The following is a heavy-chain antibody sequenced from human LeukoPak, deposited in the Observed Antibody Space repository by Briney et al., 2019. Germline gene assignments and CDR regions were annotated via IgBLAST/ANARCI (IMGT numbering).Heavy chain of an antibody. CDR3: ARLPAYYYGMDV. Sequence: GGSLRLSRAASGFAVTANYMNWVRQAPGKGLEWVSVHYSGSTTYYADSVRGRFTISRDNSKNTLYLQMNSLRVEDTAVYYCARLPAYYYGMDVWGQGTTVTVSS. CDR1: GFAVTANY. CDR2: HYSGSTT. J-gene: IGHJ6*02. V-gene: IGHV3-66*04.